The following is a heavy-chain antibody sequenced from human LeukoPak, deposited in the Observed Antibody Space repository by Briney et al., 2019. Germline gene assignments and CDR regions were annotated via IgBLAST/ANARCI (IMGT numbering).Heavy chain of an antibody. V-gene: IGHV3-33*01. CDR1: GFTFSSYG. Sequence: GGSLRLSCAASGFTFSSYGMHWVRQAPGKGLEWVAVIWYDGSNKYYADSVKGRFTIPRDNSKNTLYLQMNSLRAEDTAVYYCARERWDCSGGSCYSNDYGMDVWGQGTTVTVSS. J-gene: IGHJ6*02. CDR2: IWYDGSNK. D-gene: IGHD2-15*01. CDR3: ARERWDCSGGSCYSNDYGMDV.